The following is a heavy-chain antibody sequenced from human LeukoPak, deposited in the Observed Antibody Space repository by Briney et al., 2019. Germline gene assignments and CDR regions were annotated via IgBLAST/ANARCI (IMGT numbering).Heavy chain of an antibody. J-gene: IGHJ3*02. D-gene: IGHD3-22*01. CDR1: GYTFTGYY. V-gene: IGHV1-2*04. CDR2: INPNSGGT. Sequence: ASVKVSCKASGYTFTGYYMHWVRQAPGQGLEWMGWINPNSGGTNYAQKFQGWVTMTRDTSISTAYMELSRLRSDDTAVYYCARIREHYYDSSGYYSYPTDDAFDIWGQGTMVTVSS. CDR3: ARIREHYYDSSGYYSYPTDDAFDI.